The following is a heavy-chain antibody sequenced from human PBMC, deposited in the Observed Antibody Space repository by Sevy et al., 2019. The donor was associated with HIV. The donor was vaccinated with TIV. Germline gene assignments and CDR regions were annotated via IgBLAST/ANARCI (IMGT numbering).Heavy chain of an antibody. D-gene: IGHD5-12*01. J-gene: IGHJ6*03. CDR3: AAGNSGYDYYYYYYMDV. CDR1: GFTFTSSA. V-gene: IGHV1-58*01. CDR2: IVVGSGNT. Sequence: SVKVSCKASGFTFTSSAVQWVRQARGQRLEWIGWIVVGSGNTNYAQKFQERVTITRDLSTSTAYMELSSLRSEDTAGYYCAAGNSGYDYYYYYYMDVWGKGTTVTVSS.